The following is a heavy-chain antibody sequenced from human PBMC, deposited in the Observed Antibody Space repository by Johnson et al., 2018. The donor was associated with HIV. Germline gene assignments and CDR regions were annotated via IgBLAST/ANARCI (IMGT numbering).Heavy chain of an antibody. V-gene: IGHV3-30*19. CDR3: AKDLSDSSGYHDAFDI. CDR1: GFTFSSYG. Sequence: HVQLVESGGGVVQPGGSLRLSCAASGFTFSSYGMHWVRQAPGKGLEWVAVISYDGSNKYYADSVKGLFTISRDNSKNTLYLQMNSLRAEDTAVYYCAKDLSDSSGYHDAFDIWGQGTMVTVSS. J-gene: IGHJ3*02. D-gene: IGHD3-22*01. CDR2: ISYDGSNK.